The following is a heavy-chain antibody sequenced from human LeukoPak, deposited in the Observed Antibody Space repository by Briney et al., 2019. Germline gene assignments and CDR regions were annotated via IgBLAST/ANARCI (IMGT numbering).Heavy chain of an antibody. V-gene: IGHV3-21*01. Sequence: NPGGSLRLSCAASGFTFSSYEMNWVRQAPGKGLEWVSSISSSSSYIYYADSVKGRFTISRDNAKNSLYLQMNSLRAEDTAVYYCARVRQYSSNSFDIWGQGTMVTVSS. J-gene: IGHJ3*02. CDR2: ISSSSSYI. CDR3: ARVRQYSSNSFDI. D-gene: IGHD6-13*01. CDR1: GFTFSSYE.